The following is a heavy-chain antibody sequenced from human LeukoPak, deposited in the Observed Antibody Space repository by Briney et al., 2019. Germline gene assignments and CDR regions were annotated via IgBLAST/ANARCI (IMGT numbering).Heavy chain of an antibody. CDR1: GGSFSDYY. CDR3: ASCSDNCYLRYFDL. J-gene: IGHJ2*01. V-gene: IGHV4-34*01. D-gene: IGHD2-21*02. CDR2: INHSGST. Sequence: SETLSLTCAVYGGSFSDYYWSWIRQPPRRGLEWIGEINHSGSTNYNPSLKSRVTISVDTSKNQFSLKLSSVTAADTAVYYCASCSDNCYLRYFDLWGRGTLVTVSS.